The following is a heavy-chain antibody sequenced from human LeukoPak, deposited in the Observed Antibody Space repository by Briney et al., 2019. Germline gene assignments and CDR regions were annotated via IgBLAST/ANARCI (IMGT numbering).Heavy chain of an antibody. Sequence: PGGSLRLSCAASGFTFSSLWMRWVRQAPGKGLEWVANIKGDGSEKYSVGCIKGRFTVSRDNAKNSLYLQMDGLRAEDTAVYYCARGGTFVSDYWGQGTLVTVSS. D-gene: IGHD3-16*01. CDR3: ARGGTFVSDY. CDR1: GFTFSSLW. V-gene: IGHV3-7*01. CDR2: IKGDGSEK. J-gene: IGHJ4*02.